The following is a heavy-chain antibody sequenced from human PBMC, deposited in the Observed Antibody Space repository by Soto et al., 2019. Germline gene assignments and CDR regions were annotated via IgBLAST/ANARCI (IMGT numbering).Heavy chain of an antibody. CDR3: AHYSSTSSFDY. CDR1: GFSLSTSGMG. J-gene: IGHJ4*02. CDR2: IYWDDDK. V-gene: IGHV2-5*02. Sequence: QITLKESGPTLVKPTQTFTLACTFSGFSLSTSGMGVGWIRQPPGKALEWLALIYWDDDKRYSPSLKSRLTITQHTSKNPVFLTMTTMDPVDTATYYCAHYSSTSSFDYWGQGTLVTVSS. D-gene: IGHD6-13*01.